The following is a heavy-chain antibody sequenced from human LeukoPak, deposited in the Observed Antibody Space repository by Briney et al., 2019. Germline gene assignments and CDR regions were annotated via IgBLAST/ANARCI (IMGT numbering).Heavy chain of an antibody. CDR2: IYTSGST. CDR1: GGSISSSSYY. CDR3: ARFSSWYGIFDY. V-gene: IGHV4-61*02. D-gene: IGHD6-13*01. J-gene: IGHJ4*02. Sequence: SETLSLTCTVSGGSISSSSYYWGWIRQPAGKGLEWIGRIYTSGSTNYNPSLKSRVTISVDTSKNQFSLKLSSVTAADTAVYYCARFSSWYGIFDYWGQGSLVTVSS.